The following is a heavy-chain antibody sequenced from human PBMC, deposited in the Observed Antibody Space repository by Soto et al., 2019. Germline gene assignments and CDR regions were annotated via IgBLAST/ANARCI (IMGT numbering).Heavy chain of an antibody. D-gene: IGHD5-12*01. V-gene: IGHV2-5*01. CDR1: GFSLSTSGVG. J-gene: IGHJ4*02. CDR2: IYWNDDK. CDR3: APRRQWGYSGYHSDFDY. Sequence: SGPTLVNPTQTLTLTCTFSGFSLSTSGVGVGWIRQPPGKALEWLAVIYWNDDKRYSPSLKSRLTITKDTSKNQVVLTMTNMDPVDTATYFCAPRRQWGYSGYHSDFDYCDQGTLVTVSS.